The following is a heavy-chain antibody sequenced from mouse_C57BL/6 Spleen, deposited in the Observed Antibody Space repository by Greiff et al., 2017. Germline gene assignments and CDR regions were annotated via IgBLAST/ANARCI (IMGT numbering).Heavy chain of an antibody. CDR3: ARAYYGYDGAWFAY. V-gene: IGHV5-16*01. CDR1: GFTFSDYY. Sequence: EVKLVESEGGLVQPGSSMKLSCTASGFTFSDYYMAWVRQVPEKGLEWVANINYDGSSTYYLDSLKSRFIISRDNAKNILYLQMSSLKSEDTATYYGARAYYGYDGAWFAYWGQGTLVTVSA. CDR2: INYDGSST. J-gene: IGHJ3*01. D-gene: IGHD2-9*01.